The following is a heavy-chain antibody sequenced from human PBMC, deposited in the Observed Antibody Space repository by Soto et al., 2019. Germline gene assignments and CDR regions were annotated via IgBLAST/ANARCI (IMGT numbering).Heavy chain of an antibody. V-gene: IGHV4-59*08. CDR3: ASHVYSSGNDALDY. CDR1: GDSISGSY. CDR2: IHYTGRT. D-gene: IGHD1-1*01. Sequence: SETLSLTCAVSGDSISGSYWSWIRQPPGKGLEWIGFIHYTGRTSYNPSLKSRITVSLDKSKNQFSLSLSSATAADTAVYYCASHVYSSGNDALDYWGQGTLVTVSS. J-gene: IGHJ4*02.